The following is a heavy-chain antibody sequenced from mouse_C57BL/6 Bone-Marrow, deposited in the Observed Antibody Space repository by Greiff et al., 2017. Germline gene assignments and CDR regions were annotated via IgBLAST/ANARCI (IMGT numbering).Heavy chain of an antibody. J-gene: IGHJ3*01. CDR3: ARGYYYGSSYGFAY. V-gene: IGHV5-4*01. Sequence: EVQVVESGGGLVKPGGSLKLSCAASGFTFSSYAMSWVRQTPEKRLEWVATISDGGSYTYYPDNVKGRFTISRDNAKNNLYLQMSHLKSEDTAMYYCARGYYYGSSYGFAYWGQGTLVTVSA. CDR2: ISDGGSYT. D-gene: IGHD1-1*01. CDR1: GFTFSSYA.